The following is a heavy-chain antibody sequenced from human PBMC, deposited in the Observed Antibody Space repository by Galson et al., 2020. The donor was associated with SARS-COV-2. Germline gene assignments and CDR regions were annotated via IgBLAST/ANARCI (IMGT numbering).Heavy chain of an antibody. CDR1: GYTLTGYY. V-gene: IGHV1-2*02. CDR3: ARGGLYYYDSSGYYGDAFDI. J-gene: IGHJ3*02. Sequence: ASVTVSCKASGYTLTGYYMHWVRQAPGQGREWMGWINPNSGGTNYAQKFQGRVTMTRDMSISTAYMELSRLTSDDTAVYYCARGGLYYYDSSGYYGDAFDIWGQGTMVTVSS. D-gene: IGHD3-22*01. CDR2: INPNSGGT.